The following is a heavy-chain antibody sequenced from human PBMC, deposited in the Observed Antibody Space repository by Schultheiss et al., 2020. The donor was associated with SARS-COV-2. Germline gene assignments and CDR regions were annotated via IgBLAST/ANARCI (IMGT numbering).Heavy chain of an antibody. V-gene: IGHV3-30*02. CDR3: AKDTSIAAAGTPGYFDY. CDR1: GFTFSSYS. CDR2: IKCDGSEK. J-gene: IGHJ4*02. D-gene: IGHD6-13*01. Sequence: GGSLRLSCAASGFTFSSYSMNWVRQAPGKGLEWVADIKCDGSEKYYVDSVKGRFTISRDNSKNTLYLQMNSLRAEDTAVYYCAKDTSIAAAGTPGYFDYWGQGTLVTVSS.